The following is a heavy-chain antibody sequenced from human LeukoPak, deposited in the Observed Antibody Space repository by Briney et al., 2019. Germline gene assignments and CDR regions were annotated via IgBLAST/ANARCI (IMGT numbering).Heavy chain of an antibody. CDR2: INQDGSEK. V-gene: IGHV3-7*01. Sequence: GGSLRFSGAASGFTFSNYWMSWVRQAPGKGLEWVANINQDGSEKYYVDSVKGRFTISRDNAKNSLYLQMNSLRAEDTAVYYCARDQWNYYDSSGQPLGWFDPWGQGTLVTVSS. D-gene: IGHD3-22*01. CDR1: GFTFSNYW. CDR3: ARDQWNYYDSSGQPLGWFDP. J-gene: IGHJ5*02.